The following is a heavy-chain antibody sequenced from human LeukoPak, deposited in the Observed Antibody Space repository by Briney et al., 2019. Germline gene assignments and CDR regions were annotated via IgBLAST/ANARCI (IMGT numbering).Heavy chain of an antibody. V-gene: IGHV3-21*01. CDR1: GFTFSTYS. Sequence: GGSLRLSCAASGFTFSTYSMNWVRQAPGKGLEWVSSIISSSSYIYYADSVKGRFTISRDNAKNSLYLQMNSPRAEDTAVYYCARDPQYCSGGSCYSFDYWGQGTLVTVSS. J-gene: IGHJ4*02. CDR2: IISSSSYI. CDR3: ARDPQYCSGGSCYSFDY. D-gene: IGHD2-15*01.